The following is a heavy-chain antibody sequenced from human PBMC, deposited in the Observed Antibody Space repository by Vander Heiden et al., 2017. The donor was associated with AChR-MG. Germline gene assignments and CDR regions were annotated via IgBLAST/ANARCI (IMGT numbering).Heavy chain of an antibody. D-gene: IGHD2-15*01. CDR3: ASCSGGSCSPDY. CDR2: IYYSGST. V-gene: IGHV4-31*03. CDR1: AGSSSSGGYY. J-gene: IGHJ4*02. Sequence: QVQLQESGPGLVKPSQTLSLPCTVSAGSSSSGGYYWSWIRQHPGKGLEWNGYIYYSGSTYYNPSLKSRVTISVDTSKNQFSLKLSSVTAADTAVYYCASCSGGSCSPDYWGQGTLVTVSS.